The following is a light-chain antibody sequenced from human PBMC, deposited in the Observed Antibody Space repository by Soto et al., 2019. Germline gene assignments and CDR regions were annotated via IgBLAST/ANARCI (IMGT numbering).Light chain of an antibody. V-gene: IGKV1-39*01. CDR3: QQSYSTPPT. Sequence: DIQMTQSPSSLSASVGDRFTITCLASQSISSYLNWYQQKPGKAPKLLIYDASSLESGVPSRFSGSGSGTDFTLTISSLQPEDFATYYCQQSYSTPPTFGQGTKVDIK. CDR1: QSISSY. J-gene: IGKJ1*01. CDR2: DAS.